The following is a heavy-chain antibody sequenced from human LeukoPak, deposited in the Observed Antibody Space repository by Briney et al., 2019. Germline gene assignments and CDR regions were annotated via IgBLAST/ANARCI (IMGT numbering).Heavy chain of an antibody. D-gene: IGHD6-13*01. CDR1: GGSISSSSYY. Sequence: SETLSLTCTVSGGSISSSSYYWGWIRQPPGKGLEWIGSIYYSGSTYYNPSLKSRVTISVDTSKNQFSLKLSSVTAADTAVYYCARAKRRIAAAGTFFDYWGQGTLVTVSS. V-gene: IGHV4-39*07. CDR3: ARAKRRIAAAGTFFDY. J-gene: IGHJ4*02. CDR2: IYYSGST.